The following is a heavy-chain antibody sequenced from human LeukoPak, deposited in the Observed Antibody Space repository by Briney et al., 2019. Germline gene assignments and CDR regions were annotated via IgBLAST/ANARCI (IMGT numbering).Heavy chain of an antibody. CDR3: ARRGYFEFWSGYFQRLEGWFDP. Sequence: PGGSLRLSCAASGFRFSTYWMTWVRQAPGRGLEWVANIEQDGSEKYYVDSVKGRFTVSRDNAKNSLYLEMNSLRAEDTAVYYCARRGYFEFWSGYFQRLEGWFDPWGQGTLVTVSS. CDR1: GFRFSTYW. CDR2: IEQDGSEK. D-gene: IGHD3-3*01. V-gene: IGHV3-7*01. J-gene: IGHJ5*02.